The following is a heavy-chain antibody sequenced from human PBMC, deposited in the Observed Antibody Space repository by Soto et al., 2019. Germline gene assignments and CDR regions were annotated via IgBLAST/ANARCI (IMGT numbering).Heavy chain of an antibody. CDR3: ARDRSGSDVYFDY. CDR1: GYTFTSYA. CDR2: INAGNGNT. D-gene: IGHD1-26*01. J-gene: IGHJ4*02. Sequence: ASVKVSCKASGYTFTSYAMHWVRQAPGQRLEWMGWINAGNGNTKYSQEFQGRVTITRDTSASTAYMELSSLRSEDTAVYYCARDRSGSDVYFDYWGQGTLVTVSS. V-gene: IGHV1-3*01.